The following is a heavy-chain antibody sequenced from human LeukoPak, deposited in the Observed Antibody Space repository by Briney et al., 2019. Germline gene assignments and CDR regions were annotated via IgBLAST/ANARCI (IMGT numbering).Heavy chain of an antibody. J-gene: IGHJ4*02. D-gene: IGHD3-22*01. CDR3: ARFSYYYDSIGYYQIDY. CDR2: ISSSINTI. CDR1: GFTFSTYG. Sequence: GGSLRLSCAASGFTFSTYGMNWVRQAPGKGLEWVSYISSSINTIYYAGSVKGRFTISRDNAKNSLYLQMNSLRAEDTAVYYCARFSYYYDSIGYYQIDYWGQGTLVTVSS. V-gene: IGHV3-48*04.